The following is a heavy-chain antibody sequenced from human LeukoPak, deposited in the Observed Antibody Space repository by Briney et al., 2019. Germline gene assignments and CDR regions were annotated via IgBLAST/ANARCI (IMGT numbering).Heavy chain of an antibody. CDR2: ISSSSSTI. D-gene: IGHD1-1*01. CDR1: GFTFSSNS. V-gene: IGHV3-48*01. CDR3: ARDRRGVQLERQDVPDY. J-gene: IGHJ4*02. Sequence: GSLRLSCAASGFTFSSNSMNWVRQAPGKGLEWVSYISSSSSTIYYADSVKGRFTISRDNAKNSLYLQMNSLRAEDTAVYYCARDRRGVQLERQDVPDYWGQGNLVTVSS.